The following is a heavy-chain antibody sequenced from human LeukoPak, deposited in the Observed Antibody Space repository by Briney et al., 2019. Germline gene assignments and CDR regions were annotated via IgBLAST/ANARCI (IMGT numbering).Heavy chain of an antibody. V-gene: IGHV1-2*02. CDR2: INPNSGGT. J-gene: IGHJ4*02. CDR3: ARDLSYYGSGSYYFGR. D-gene: IGHD3-10*01. CDR1: GYTFTDYY. Sequence: ASVKVSCKASGYTFTDYYMHWVRQAPGQGLEWMGWINPNSGGTSYAQKFQGRVAMTRDTSINTAYMDLSGLRSDDTAVYYCARDLSYYGSGSYYFGRWGQGTLVTVSS.